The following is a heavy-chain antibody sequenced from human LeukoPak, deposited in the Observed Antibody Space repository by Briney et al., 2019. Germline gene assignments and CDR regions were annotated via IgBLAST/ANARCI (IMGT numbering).Heavy chain of an antibody. D-gene: IGHD2-21*02. J-gene: IGHJ3*02. CDR1: GGTFSSYA. CDR2: IIPIFGTA. CDR3: EYCGGDCSSVDAFDI. Sequence: SVKVSCKASGGTFSSYAISWVRQAPGQGLEWMGGIIPIFGTANYAQKFQGRVTITTDESTSTAYMELSSLRSEDTAVYYCEYCGGDCSSVDAFDIWGQGTMVSVSS. V-gene: IGHV1-69*05.